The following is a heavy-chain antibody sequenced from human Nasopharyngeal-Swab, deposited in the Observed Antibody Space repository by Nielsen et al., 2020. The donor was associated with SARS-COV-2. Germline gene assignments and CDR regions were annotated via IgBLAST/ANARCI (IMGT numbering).Heavy chain of an antibody. D-gene: IGHD3-10*01. CDR2: INHSGST. Sequence: SETLSLTCAVYGGSFSGYYWSWIRQPPGKGLEWIGEINHSGSTNYNPSLKSRVTISVDTSKNQFSLKLSSVTAADTAVYYCARHYYGSGSDFDYWGQGTLVTVSS. CDR1: GGSFSGYY. J-gene: IGHJ4*02. V-gene: IGHV4-34*01. CDR3: ARHYYGSGSDFDY.